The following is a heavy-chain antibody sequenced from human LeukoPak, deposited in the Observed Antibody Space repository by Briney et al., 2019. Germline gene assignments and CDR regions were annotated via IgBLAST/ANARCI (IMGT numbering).Heavy chain of an antibody. J-gene: IGHJ4*02. CDR2: ISSSSSTI. V-gene: IGHV3-48*04. D-gene: IGHD1-26*01. Sequence: PGGSLTLSCAASGFTFSSYSMNWVRQAPGKGLEWVSYISSSSSTIYYADSVKGRFTISRDNAKNSLYLQMNSLRAEDTAVYYCAREEVGATDYWGQGTLVTVSS. CDR3: AREEVGATDY. CDR1: GFTFSSYS.